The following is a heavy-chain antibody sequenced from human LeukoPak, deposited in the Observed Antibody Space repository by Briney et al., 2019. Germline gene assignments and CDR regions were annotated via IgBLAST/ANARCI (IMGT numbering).Heavy chain of an antibody. Sequence: PSETLSLTCTVSGGSISTTSSYWGWIRQPPGKGLEWIGTIYYHGNTYYNPSLESRVTILVDTSKNQFSLKLTSVTAADTAVYYCARGGIAAAVDWYFDLWGRGTLVTVSS. CDR3: ARGGIAAAVDWYFDL. V-gene: IGHV4-39*07. CDR2: IYYHGNT. D-gene: IGHD6-13*01. J-gene: IGHJ2*01. CDR1: GGSISTTSSY.